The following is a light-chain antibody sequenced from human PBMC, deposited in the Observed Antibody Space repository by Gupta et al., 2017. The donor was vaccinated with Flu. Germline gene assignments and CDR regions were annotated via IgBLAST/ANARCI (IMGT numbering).Light chain of an antibody. CDR1: QSISSW. CDR3: QQYNSYPET. Sequence: DIQMTQSPSTLSASVGDRVTITCRASQSISSWLAWYQQKPVKAPKLMIYKASSLESGVPSRFSGSGSGTEFTLPISSLQPDDFATYYCQQYNSYPETFGQGTKVEIK. CDR2: KAS. J-gene: IGKJ1*01. V-gene: IGKV1-5*03.